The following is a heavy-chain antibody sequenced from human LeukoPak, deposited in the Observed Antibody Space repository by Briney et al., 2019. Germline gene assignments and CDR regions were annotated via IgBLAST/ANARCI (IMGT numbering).Heavy chain of an antibody. CDR1: GGSISSSSYY. CDR3: ARLIYYDSSGYYYVDAFDI. CDR2: IYYSGST. J-gene: IGHJ3*02. D-gene: IGHD3-22*01. Sequence: PSETLSLTCTVSGGSISSSSYYWGWIRQPPGKGLEWIGSIYYSGSTYYNPSLKSRVSTSLDTSKNQFSLKLSSVTAADTAVYYCARLIYYDSSGYYYVDAFDIWGQGTMVTVSS. V-gene: IGHV4-39*07.